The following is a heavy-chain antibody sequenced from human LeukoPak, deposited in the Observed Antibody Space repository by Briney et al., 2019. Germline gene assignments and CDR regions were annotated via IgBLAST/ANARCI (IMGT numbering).Heavy chain of an antibody. Sequence: PGGSLRLSCAASGFTVSTYGMHWVRQAPGKGLEWVAVITYDGSNKYYADSVKGRFTISRDNSKNTLYLQMNSLRAEDTAVYYCAKDLGVAGDYWGQGTLVTVSS. V-gene: IGHV3-30*18. CDR3: AKDLGVAGDY. D-gene: IGHD6-19*01. J-gene: IGHJ4*02. CDR2: ITYDGSNK. CDR1: GFTVSTYG.